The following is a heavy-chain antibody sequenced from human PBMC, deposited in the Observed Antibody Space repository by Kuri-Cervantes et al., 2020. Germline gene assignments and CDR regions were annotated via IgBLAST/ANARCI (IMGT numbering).Heavy chain of an antibody. J-gene: IGHJ2*01. D-gene: IGHD3-16*02. CDR1: GGSVSSGSYY. CDR2: IYYSGST. V-gene: IGHV4-61*01. Sequence: SETLSLTCTVSGGSVSSGSYYWSWIRQPPGKGLEWIGYIYYSGSTNYNPSLKSRVTMSVDTSKNQFSLKLSSVTAADTAVYYCARDNGNWYFDLWGRGTLVTVSS. CDR3: ARDNGNWYFDL.